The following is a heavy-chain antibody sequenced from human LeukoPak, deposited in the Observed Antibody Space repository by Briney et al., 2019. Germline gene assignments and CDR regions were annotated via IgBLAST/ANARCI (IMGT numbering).Heavy chain of an antibody. V-gene: IGHV4-34*01. D-gene: IGHD3-16*02. CDR2: INHSGST. J-gene: IGHJ4*02. Sequence: ASETLSLTCAVYGGSFSGYYWSWIRQPPGKGLEWIGEINHSGSTNYNPSPKSRVTISADTSKNQFSLKLSSVTAADTAVYYCARRDVWMITFGGVIVGSFDYWGQGTLVTVSS. CDR1: GGSFSGYY. CDR3: ARRDVWMITFGGVIVGSFDY.